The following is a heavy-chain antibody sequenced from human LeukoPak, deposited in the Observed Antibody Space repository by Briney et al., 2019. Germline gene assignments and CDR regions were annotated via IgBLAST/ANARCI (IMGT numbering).Heavy chain of an antibody. Sequence: GGSLRLSCAASGFTFSSYGMRWVRQAPGKGLEWVSAISGSGGSTYYADSVKGRFTISRDNSKNTLYLQMNSLRAEDTAVYYCAKVGGIVVVPAYFDYWGQGTLVTVSS. J-gene: IGHJ4*02. CDR2: ISGSGGST. D-gene: IGHD2-2*01. CDR1: GFTFSSYG. CDR3: AKVGGIVVVPAYFDY. V-gene: IGHV3-23*01.